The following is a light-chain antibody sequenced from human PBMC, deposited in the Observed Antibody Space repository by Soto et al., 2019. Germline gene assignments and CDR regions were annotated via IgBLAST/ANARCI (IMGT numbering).Light chain of an antibody. CDR3: HQLYRYPRT. CDR2: AAS. Sequence: IQLTQSPSSLSASVGDRVTITCRASQGISSYLAWYQQKPGNAPKLLIYAASTLQSGVPLRFGGSESGTDFTLTISSLQHEDVATYYCHQLYRYPRTFGQGTRVEIK. V-gene: IGKV1-9*01. CDR1: QGISSY. J-gene: IGKJ1*01.